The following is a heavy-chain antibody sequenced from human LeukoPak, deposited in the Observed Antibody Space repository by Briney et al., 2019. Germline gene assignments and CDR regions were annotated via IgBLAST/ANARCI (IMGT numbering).Heavy chain of an antibody. CDR2: ISYSGST. D-gene: IGHD6-13*01. Sequence: SETLSLTCIVSGGSISSSSYYWGWIRQPPGKGLERIGSISYSGSTYYNPSLKSRVTISLGTSKNQFSLKLSSVTSADTAVYYCAGEQQLLRALDYWGQGTLVTVSS. V-gene: IGHV4-39*07. CDR3: AGEQQLLRALDY. J-gene: IGHJ4*02. CDR1: GGSISSSSYY.